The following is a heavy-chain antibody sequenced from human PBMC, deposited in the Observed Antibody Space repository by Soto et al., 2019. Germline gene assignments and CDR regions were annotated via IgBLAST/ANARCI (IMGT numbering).Heavy chain of an antibody. CDR3: ASMLATSDY. CDR1: GFAFSRNG. J-gene: IGHJ4*02. V-gene: IGHV3-30*03. Sequence: QVQLVESGGGVVQPGRSLRFSCVVSGFAFSRNGMHWVRQAPGKGLEWLAVISYDGGEKYYADSVEGRFFISRDNSKNTLFLQMNSLRVEDTAVYYCASMLATSDYWGQGTLVTVSS. D-gene: IGHD2-8*01. CDR2: ISYDGGEK.